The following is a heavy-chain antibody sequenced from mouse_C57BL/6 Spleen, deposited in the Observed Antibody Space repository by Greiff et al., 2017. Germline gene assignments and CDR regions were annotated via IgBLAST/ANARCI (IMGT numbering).Heavy chain of an antibody. CDR2: ISSGSSTI. J-gene: IGHJ4*01. CDR1: GFTFSDYG. V-gene: IGHV5-17*01. D-gene: IGHD1-1*01. CDR3: ARGGYGSSYAMDY. Sequence: EVQRVESGGGLVKPGGSLKLSCAASGFTFSDYGMHWVRQAPEQGLEWVAYISSGSSTIYYADTVKGRFTISRDNAKNTLFLQMTSLRSEDTAMFYCARGGYGSSYAMDYWGQGTSVTVSS.